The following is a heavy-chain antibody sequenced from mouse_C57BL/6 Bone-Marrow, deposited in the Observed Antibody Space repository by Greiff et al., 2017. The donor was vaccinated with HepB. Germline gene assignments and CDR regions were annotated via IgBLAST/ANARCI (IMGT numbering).Heavy chain of an antibody. J-gene: IGHJ2*01. V-gene: IGHV1-55*01. CDR3: AVRGGGY. D-gene: IGHD2-14*01. Sequence: QVQLQQPGAELVKPGASVKMSCKASGYTFTSYWITWVKQRPGQGLEWIGDIYPGSGSTNYNEKFKSKATLTVDKSSSTAYMQLSSLTSEDSAVYYCAVRGGGYWGQGTTLTVSS. CDR1: GYTFTSYW. CDR2: IYPGSGST.